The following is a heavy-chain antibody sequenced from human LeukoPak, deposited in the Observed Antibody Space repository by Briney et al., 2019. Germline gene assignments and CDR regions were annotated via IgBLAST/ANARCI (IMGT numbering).Heavy chain of an antibody. CDR1: GGSISSYY. J-gene: IGHJ4*02. CDR3: ARTGIPAAAAFDY. Sequence: SETLSLTCTVSGGSISSYYWNWIRQPAGKGLEWIGRIYTSGSTNYNPSLKSRVTMSVDTSKNQFSLNLSSVTAADTAVYYCARTGIPAAAAFDYWGQGTLVTVSS. CDR2: IYTSGST. V-gene: IGHV4-4*07. D-gene: IGHD6-13*01.